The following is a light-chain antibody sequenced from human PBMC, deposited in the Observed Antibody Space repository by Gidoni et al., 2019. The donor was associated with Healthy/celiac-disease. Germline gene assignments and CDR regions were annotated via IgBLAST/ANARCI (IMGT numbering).Light chain of an antibody. CDR2: GAS. CDR1: QSVSSSY. V-gene: IGKV3-20*01. Sequence: IVLTQSPGTLSLSPGERATLSCRASQSVSSSYLAWYQQKPGQAPRLLIYGASSSATGIPDRFRGSGSGTDFTLTISRLEPEDLAVYYCQQYGSSPKTFGQGTKVEIK. CDR3: QQYGSSPKT. J-gene: IGKJ1*01.